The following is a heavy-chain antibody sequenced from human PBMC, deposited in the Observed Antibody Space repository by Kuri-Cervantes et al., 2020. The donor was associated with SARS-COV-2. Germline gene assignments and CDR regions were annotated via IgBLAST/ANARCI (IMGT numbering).Heavy chain of an antibody. J-gene: IGHJ5*02. CDR2: ISYDGSNK. CDR3: ARDSSNYYDSSGSPKVGWFDP. D-gene: IGHD3-22*01. V-gene: IGHV3-30*03. Sequence: GGSLRLSCAASGFTFSSYGMHWVRQAPGKWLEWVAVISYDGSNKYYADSVKGRFTISRDNSKNTLYLQMNSLRAEDTAVYYCARDSSNYYDSSGSPKVGWFDPWGQGTLVIVSS. CDR1: GFTFSSYG.